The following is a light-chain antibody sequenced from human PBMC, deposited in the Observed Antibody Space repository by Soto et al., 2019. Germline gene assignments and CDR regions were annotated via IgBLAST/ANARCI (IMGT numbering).Light chain of an antibody. J-gene: IGLJ2*01. CDR1: SSDVGGYNY. V-gene: IGLV2-14*01. CDR3: SSYTSSSTLEVV. CDR2: EVS. Sequence: HSALTQPASVSGSPGQSITISCTGTSSDVGGYNYVSWYQQHPGKAPKLMIYEVSNRPSGVSNRFSGSKSGNTASLTISGLQAEDEADYYCSSYTSSSTLEVVFGGGTKLTVL.